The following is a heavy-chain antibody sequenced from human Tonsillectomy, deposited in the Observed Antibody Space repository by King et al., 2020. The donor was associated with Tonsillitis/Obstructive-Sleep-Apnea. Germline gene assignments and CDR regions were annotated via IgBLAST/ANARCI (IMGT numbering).Heavy chain of an antibody. CDR2: IKSKTDGGTT. CDR1: GFRFSTAW. J-gene: IGHJ6*02. Sequence: EVQLVESGGGLVKPGGSLRLSCEASGFRFSTAWMNWVRQAPGKGLEWVGRIKSKTDGGTTDYAAPAKGRFTISRDDLKNTVYLQMISLKREDTGVYYCTTDPDIAHGVDVWGQGTTVIVSS. V-gene: IGHV3-15*07. CDR3: TTDPDIAHGVDV. D-gene: IGHD2-15*01.